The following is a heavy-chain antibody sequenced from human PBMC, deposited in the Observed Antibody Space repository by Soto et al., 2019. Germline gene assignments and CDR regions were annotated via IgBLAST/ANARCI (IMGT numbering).Heavy chain of an antibody. CDR3: ARDFRPHAFDI. Sequence: PSETLSLTCAFYGGSFSGYYWSWIRQPPGKGLEWIGEINHSGSTNYNPSLKSRVTISVDTSKNQFSLKLSSVTAADTAVYYCARDFRPHAFDIWGQGTMVTVSS. CDR1: GGSFSGYY. D-gene: IGHD3-3*01. J-gene: IGHJ3*02. V-gene: IGHV4-34*01. CDR2: INHSGST.